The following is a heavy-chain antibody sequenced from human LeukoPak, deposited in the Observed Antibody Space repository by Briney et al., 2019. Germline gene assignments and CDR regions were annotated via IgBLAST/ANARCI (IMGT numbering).Heavy chain of an antibody. V-gene: IGHV1-2*02. J-gene: IGHJ4*02. CDR3: ARGATVTPTAHFDY. CDR1: VYTFTGYY. CDR2: INPNSGGT. D-gene: IGHD4-17*01. Sequence: ASVKVSCKASVYTFTGYYMHWVPQAPGQGLEWMGWINPNSGGTNYAQKFQGRVTMTRDTSISTAYMELSRLRSDDTAVYYCARGATVTPTAHFDYWGQGTLVTVSS.